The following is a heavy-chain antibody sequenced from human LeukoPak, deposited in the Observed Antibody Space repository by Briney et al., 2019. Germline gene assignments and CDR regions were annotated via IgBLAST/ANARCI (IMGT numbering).Heavy chain of an antibody. CDR1: GFTFSSYA. CDR3: ASDPSWRYYFDY. Sequence: PGGSLRLSCAASGFTFSSYAIHWVRQAPGKGLEWVAVISYDGSNKYYADSVKGRFTISRDNSKNTLYLQMNSLRPEDTAVYYCASDPSWRYYFDYWGQGTLVTVSS. D-gene: IGHD2-2*01. V-gene: IGHV3-30-3*01. CDR2: ISYDGSNK. J-gene: IGHJ4*02.